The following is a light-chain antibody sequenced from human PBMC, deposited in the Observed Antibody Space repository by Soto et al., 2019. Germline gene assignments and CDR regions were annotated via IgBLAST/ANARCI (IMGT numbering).Light chain of an antibody. CDR3: QQLNSYPLGLT. V-gene: IGKV1-9*01. CDR2: AAC. J-gene: IGKJ5*01. Sequence: DIQLTQSPSFLSASVGDRVTITCRASQGISSYLAWYQQKPGKAPKLLIYAACTLQSGVPSRFSGSGSGTEFTLTISSLQPEDFATYYCQQLNSYPLGLTCGQGTRLEIK. CDR1: QGISSY.